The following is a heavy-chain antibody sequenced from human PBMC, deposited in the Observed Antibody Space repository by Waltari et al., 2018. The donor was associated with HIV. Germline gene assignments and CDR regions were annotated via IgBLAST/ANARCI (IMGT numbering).Heavy chain of an antibody. CDR3: AKVATWAGPVQL. J-gene: IGHJ1*01. V-gene: IGHV3-74*01. CDR2: INGDGTTT. Sequence: EVQVVESGGDLVQPGGSLRLSCVASGFTFSTHWMHWVRQVPGKGLVWVSRINGDGTTTNYADSVKGRFTISRDNAEDTVYLQMNSLRVEDTAVYYCAKVATWAGPVQLWGQGTLVTVFS. CDR1: GFTFSTHW. D-gene: IGHD7-27*01.